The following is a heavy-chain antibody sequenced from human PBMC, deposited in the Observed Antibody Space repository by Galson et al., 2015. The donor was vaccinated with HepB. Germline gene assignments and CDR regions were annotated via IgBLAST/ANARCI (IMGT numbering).Heavy chain of an antibody. J-gene: IGHJ6*02. CDR3: ARVKGPNNCSGGSCLFAKLGIRGYYYYYGMDV. CDR2: MNPNSGNT. CDR1: GYTFTSYD. V-gene: IGHV1-8*01. Sequence: SVKVSCKASGYTFTSYDINWVRQATGQGLEWMGWMNPNSGNTGYAQKFQGRVTMTRNTSISTAYMELSSLRSEDTAVYYCARVKGPNNCSGGSCLFAKLGIRGYYYYYGMDVWGQGTTVTVSS. D-gene: IGHD2-15*01.